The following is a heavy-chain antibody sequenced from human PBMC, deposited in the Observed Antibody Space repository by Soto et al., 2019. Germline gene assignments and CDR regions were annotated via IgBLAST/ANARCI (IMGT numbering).Heavy chain of an antibody. CDR2: INPNSGDT. CDR3: AREPATAKPEGVDF. D-gene: IGHD1-1*01. V-gene: IGHV1-2*02. J-gene: IGHJ4*02. CDR1: GYIFTGYH. Sequence: ASVKVSCKASGYIFTGYHMHWVRQAPGRGLEWMGWINPNSGDTEYAQNFQGGVTMTRDTSITTAYMELSRLRSGDTAVYYCAREPATAKPEGVDFWGQGTLVTVSS.